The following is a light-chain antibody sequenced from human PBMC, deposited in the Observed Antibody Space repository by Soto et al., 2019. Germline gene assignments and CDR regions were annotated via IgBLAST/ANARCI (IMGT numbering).Light chain of an antibody. Sequence: DIQMTQSPSSVSASVGDRVTITCRASQDIRIWLAWYQQKPGKAPKFLIFAASNLRSGVPSRFSGSGPGTHFTITINNLQPDDSATYSCHQAHSLPVFGGGTKVEI. CDR2: AAS. J-gene: IGKJ4*01. CDR1: QDIRIW. V-gene: IGKV1D-12*01. CDR3: HQAHSLPV.